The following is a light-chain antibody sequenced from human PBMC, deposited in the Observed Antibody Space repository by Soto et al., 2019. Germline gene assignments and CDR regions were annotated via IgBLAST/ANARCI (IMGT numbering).Light chain of an antibody. Sequence: DIQMTQSPSTLSASVGDRVTITCRASQSISTWVAWYQQKPGKVPELLIYDASRLQSWVPLRFSGSGSGTEFPLTISSLQPDDFATYYCQQYSSYSTLGQGTKVEI. V-gene: IGKV1-5*01. CDR3: QQYSSYST. J-gene: IGKJ1*01. CDR1: QSISTW. CDR2: DAS.